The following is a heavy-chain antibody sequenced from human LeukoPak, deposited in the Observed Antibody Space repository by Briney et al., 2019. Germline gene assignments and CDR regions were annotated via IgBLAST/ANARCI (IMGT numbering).Heavy chain of an antibody. CDR2: IKQDGSEK. CDR1: GFTFSSYW. J-gene: IGHJ6*02. Sequence: GGSLRLSYAASGFTFSSYWMSWVRQAPGKGLEWVANIKQDGSEKYYVDSVKGRFTISRDNAKNSLYLQMNSLRAEDTAVYYCAREITIFAGGYYYGMDVWGQGTTVTVSS. CDR3: AREITIFAGGYYYGMDV. D-gene: IGHD3-9*01. V-gene: IGHV3-7*01.